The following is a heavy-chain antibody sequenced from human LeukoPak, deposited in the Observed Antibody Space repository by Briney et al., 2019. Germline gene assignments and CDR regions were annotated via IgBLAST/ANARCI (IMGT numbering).Heavy chain of an antibody. CDR3: ASHYDFWSGYPFYYYYMDV. J-gene: IGHJ6*03. D-gene: IGHD3-3*01. CDR1: GYTFTSYY. V-gene: IGHV1-46*01. CDR2: INPSGGST. Sequence: ASVKVSCKASGYTFTSYYMHWVREAPGQGLEWMGIINPSGGSTSYAQKFQGRVTMTRDTSTSTVYMELSSLRSEDTAVYYCASHYDFWSGYPFYYYYMDVWGKGTTVTVSS.